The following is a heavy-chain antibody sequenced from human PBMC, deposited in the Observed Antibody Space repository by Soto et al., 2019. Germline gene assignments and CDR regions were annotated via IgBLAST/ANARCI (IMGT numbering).Heavy chain of an antibody. CDR1: GYTFTGYY. D-gene: IGHD2-2*01. Sequence: ASVKVSCKASGYTFTGYYMHWVRQAPGQGLEWMGWINPNSGGTNYAQKFQGRVTMTRDTSISTAYMELSRLRSDDTAVYYCARERIVVVPADGMGVWGRGTPVTVSS. CDR3: ARERIVVVPADGMGV. J-gene: IGHJ6*02. V-gene: IGHV1-2*02. CDR2: INPNSGGT.